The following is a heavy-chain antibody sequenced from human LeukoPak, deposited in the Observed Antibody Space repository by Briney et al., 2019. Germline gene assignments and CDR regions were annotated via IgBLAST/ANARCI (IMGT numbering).Heavy chain of an antibody. D-gene: IGHD3-3*01. CDR3: ARAGAHYYDFWSGYSNWFDP. Sequence: SETLSLTCAVYGGSFSGYYWSWIRQPPGKGLEWIGEINHSGSTNYNPSLKSRVTISVDTPKNQFSLKLSSVTAADTAVYYCARAGAHYYDFWSGYSNWFDPWGQGTLVTVSS. V-gene: IGHV4-34*01. J-gene: IGHJ5*02. CDR1: GGSFSGYY. CDR2: INHSGST.